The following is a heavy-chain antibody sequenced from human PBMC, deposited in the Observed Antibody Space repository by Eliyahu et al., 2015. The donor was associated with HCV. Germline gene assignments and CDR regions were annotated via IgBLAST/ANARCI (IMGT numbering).Heavy chain of an antibody. J-gene: IGHJ4*02. CDR2: IYPDDSET. Sequence: EVQLVQSXAEVKKPGESLKISCKASGYTFTNYWIAWVRQTPGKGLEWMGIIYPDDSETTYSPSFQGQVTISADKSTGTAYLQWRSLKASDTATYFCARSNNAWFVDFWGQGTLVTVSS. V-gene: IGHV5-51*03. CDR1: GYTFTNYW. CDR3: ARSNNAWFVDF. D-gene: IGHD3-10*01.